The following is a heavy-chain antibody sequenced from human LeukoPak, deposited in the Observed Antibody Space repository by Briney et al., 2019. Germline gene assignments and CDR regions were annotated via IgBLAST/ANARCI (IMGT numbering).Heavy chain of an antibody. Sequence: SETLSLTCTVSGYSLSSGYYWGWIRQPPGKGLEWIGYIYYSGSTNYNPSLKSRVTISVDTSKNQFSLKLSSVTAADTAVYYCARDRRDGKNYKLDYWGQGTLVTVSS. CDR2: IYYSGST. V-gene: IGHV4-61*01. D-gene: IGHD5-24*01. J-gene: IGHJ4*02. CDR3: ARDRRDGKNYKLDY. CDR1: GYSLSSGYY.